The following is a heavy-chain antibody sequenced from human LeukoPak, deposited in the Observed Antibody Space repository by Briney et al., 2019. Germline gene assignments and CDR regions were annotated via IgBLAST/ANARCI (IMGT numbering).Heavy chain of an antibody. V-gene: IGHV3-30-3*01. CDR1: GFTFSSYA. D-gene: IGHD5-18*01. CDR3: ARLQLWSYHFDY. J-gene: IGHJ4*02. Sequence: GGSLRLSCAASGFTFSSYAMHWVRQAPGKGLEWVAVISYDGSNKYYADSVKGRFTISRDNSKNTLYLQMNSPRAEDTAVYYCARLQLWSYHFDYWAREPWSPSPQ. CDR2: ISYDGSNK.